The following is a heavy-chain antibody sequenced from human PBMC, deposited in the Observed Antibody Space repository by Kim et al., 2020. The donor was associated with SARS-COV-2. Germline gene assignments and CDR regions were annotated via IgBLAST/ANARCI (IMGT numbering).Heavy chain of an antibody. Sequence: GGSLRLSCAASGFTFSDYYMTWIRQTPGKGLEWVSYISSSGSYTNYADSVKGRCTISRDNAKNSLYVQMRMMRAEDTDLYDYARVPVRDLDAYDF. CDR2: ISSSGSYT. J-gene: IGHJ4*01. CDR3: ARVPVRDLDAYDF. V-gene: IGHV3-11*05. CDR1: GFTFSDYY.